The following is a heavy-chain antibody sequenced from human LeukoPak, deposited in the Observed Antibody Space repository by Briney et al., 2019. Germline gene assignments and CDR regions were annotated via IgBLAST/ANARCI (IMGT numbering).Heavy chain of an antibody. V-gene: IGHV3-23*01. CDR2: ISGSGGST. CDR1: GVTFSSYA. J-gene: IGHJ4*02. D-gene: IGHD2-2*01. CDR3: AKDPMIVVVPASHFDY. Sequence: GGSLRLSCAASGVTFSSYAMSWVRQAPGKGLEWVSAISGSGGSTYYADSVKGRFTISRDNSKNTLYLQMNSLRAEDTAVYYCAKDPMIVVVPASHFDYWGQGTLVTVSS.